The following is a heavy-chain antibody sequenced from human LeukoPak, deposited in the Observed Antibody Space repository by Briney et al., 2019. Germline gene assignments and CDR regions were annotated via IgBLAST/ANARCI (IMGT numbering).Heavy chain of an antibody. Sequence: GGSLRLSCAASGFTFSSYVMHWVRQAPGKGLVWVARINTNGSPTQYADSVKGRFTISRDNAKTTLYLQMNSLRDEDTAVYYCAGDLISGSGSLGYWGQGTLVTVSS. V-gene: IGHV3-74*01. J-gene: IGHJ4*02. CDR1: GFTFSSYV. D-gene: IGHD3-10*01. CDR3: AGDLISGSGSLGY. CDR2: INTNGSPT.